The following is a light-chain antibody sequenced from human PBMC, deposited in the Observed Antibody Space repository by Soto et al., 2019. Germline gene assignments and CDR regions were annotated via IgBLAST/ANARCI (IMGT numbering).Light chain of an antibody. V-gene: IGKV1-39*01. Sequence: IQMTQSPSSLSAYVGDRVTITWRASQSIKSYLNWYQQKPGKAPQLLIYATSSLESGVPSRFSGSGSGTDFTLTISSLQPEDFATYYCQQTYSTPSHFGGGTKVDIK. CDR3: QQTYSTPSH. J-gene: IGKJ4*01. CDR2: ATS. CDR1: QSIKSY.